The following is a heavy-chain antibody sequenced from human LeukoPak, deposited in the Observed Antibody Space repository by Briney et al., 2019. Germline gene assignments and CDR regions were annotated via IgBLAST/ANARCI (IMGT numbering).Heavy chain of an antibody. Sequence: GGSLRLSCAASGFNVSSNYMSWVRQAPGKGLEWVSYISSSGSTIYYADSVKGRFTISRDNAKNSLYLQMNSLRAEDTAVYYCARSLYSSSLLGNYYYYMDVWGKGTTVTVSS. CDR1: GFNVSSNY. CDR3: ARSLYSSSLLGNYYYYMDV. V-gene: IGHV3-11*04. CDR2: ISSSGSTI. J-gene: IGHJ6*03. D-gene: IGHD6-6*01.